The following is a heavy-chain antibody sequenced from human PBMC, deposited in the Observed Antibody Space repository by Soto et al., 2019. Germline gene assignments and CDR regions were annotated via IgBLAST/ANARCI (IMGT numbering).Heavy chain of an antibody. CDR3: ARDEYSSGWYDY. Sequence: SETLSLTCTVSGGSISSGDYYWSWIRQPPGKGLEWIGYIYYSGSTYYNPSLKSRVTISVDTSKNQFSLKLSSVTAADTAVYYCARDEYSSGWYDYWGQGTLVTVSS. CDR2: IYYSGST. D-gene: IGHD6-19*01. V-gene: IGHV4-30-4*01. J-gene: IGHJ4*02. CDR1: GGSISSGDYY.